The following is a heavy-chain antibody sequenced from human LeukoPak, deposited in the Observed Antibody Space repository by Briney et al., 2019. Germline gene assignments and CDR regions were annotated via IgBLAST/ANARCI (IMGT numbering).Heavy chain of an antibody. CDR3: ARSSSGLYCSSTSCSPDDAFDI. CDR1: GFTFSSYW. D-gene: IGHD2-2*01. Sequence: GGSLRLSCAASGFTFSSYWMSWVRQAPGRGLEWVANIKQDGSEKYYVDSVKGRFTISRDNAKNSLYLQMNSLRAEDTAVYYCARSSSGLYCSSTSCSPDDAFDIWGQGTMVTVSS. J-gene: IGHJ3*02. V-gene: IGHV3-7*01. CDR2: IKQDGSEK.